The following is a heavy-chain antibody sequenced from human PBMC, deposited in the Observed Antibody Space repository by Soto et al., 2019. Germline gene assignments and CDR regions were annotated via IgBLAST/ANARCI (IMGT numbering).Heavy chain of an antibody. D-gene: IGHD5-18*01. J-gene: IGHJ6*02. V-gene: IGHV4-34*01. CDR1: GGSFSGYY. CDR2: INHSGST. Sequence: PSETLSLTCADYGGSFSGYYWSWIRQPPGKGLEWIGEINHSGSTNYNPSLKSRVTISVDTSKNQFSLKLSSVTAADTAVYYCARGRLVDTAMVKSHYYYGMDVWGQGTTVTVSS. CDR3: ARGRLVDTAMVKSHYYYGMDV.